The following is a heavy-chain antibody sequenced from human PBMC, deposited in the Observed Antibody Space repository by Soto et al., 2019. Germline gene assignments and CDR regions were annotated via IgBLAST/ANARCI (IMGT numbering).Heavy chain of an antibody. J-gene: IGHJ4*02. V-gene: IGHV3-23*01. CDR3: AKPPFTVVRGAPPDY. CDR2: ISGSGGDT. CDR1: GFTFSIFA. D-gene: IGHD3-10*01. Sequence: EVQLLESGGGLVQPWGSLRLACAASGFTFSIFAMSWVRQAPGNGLEWGSSISGSGGDTYYADSVKGRFSVSRDNSKNTLYLQMNSLRADATAVYYCAKPPFTVVRGAPPDYWGQGTLVTVSS.